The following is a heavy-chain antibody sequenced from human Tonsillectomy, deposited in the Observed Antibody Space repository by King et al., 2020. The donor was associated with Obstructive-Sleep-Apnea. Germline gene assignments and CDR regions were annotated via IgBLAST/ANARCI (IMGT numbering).Heavy chain of an antibody. CDR1: GGSISSYY. CDR3: ARARAPGGSGLGYFDY. CDR2: LYTSGST. V-gene: IGHV4-4*07. Sequence: QLQESGPGLVKPSETLSLTCTVSGGSISSYYWSWIRQPAGKGLEWIGRLYTSGSTNYNPSLKSRVTMSVDTSKNQFSLKLSSVTAADTAMYYCARARAPGGSGLGYFDYWDQGTLVTVSS. D-gene: IGHD3-10*01. J-gene: IGHJ4*02.